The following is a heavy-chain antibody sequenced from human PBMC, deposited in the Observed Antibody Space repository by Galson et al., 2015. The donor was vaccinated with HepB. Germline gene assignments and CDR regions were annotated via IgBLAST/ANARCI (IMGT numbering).Heavy chain of an antibody. CDR1: GFTFSSYA. V-gene: IGHV3-30*04. D-gene: IGHD7-27*01. CDR2: ISYDGSNK. J-gene: IGHJ6*02. CDR3: ARDKDPSRNWVDGLIYYGLAV. Sequence: SLRLSCAASGFTFSSYALHWVRQAPGKGLEWVAVISYDGSNKNYADSVKGRFTISRDESRNTLHLQMNSLRAKDTAIYYCARDKDPSRNWVDGLIYYGLAVWGQGTTVTVSS.